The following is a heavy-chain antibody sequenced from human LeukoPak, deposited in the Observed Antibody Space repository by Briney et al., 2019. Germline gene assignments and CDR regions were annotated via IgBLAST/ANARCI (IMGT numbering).Heavy chain of an antibody. D-gene: IGHD2-15*01. V-gene: IGHV1-18*04. Sequence: ASVKVSCKASGYTFASYGISWVRQAPGQGLEWMGWISAYIGNTNYAQKLQGRVTMTTDTSTSTAYMELRSLRSDDTAVYYCARDPEDIVVVVAATPPLDYWGQGTLVTVSS. CDR3: ARDPEDIVVVVAATPPLDY. CDR1: GYTFASYG. J-gene: IGHJ4*02. CDR2: ISAYIGNT.